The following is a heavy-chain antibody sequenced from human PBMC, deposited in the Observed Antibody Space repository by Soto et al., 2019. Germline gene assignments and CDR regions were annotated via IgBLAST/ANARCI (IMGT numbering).Heavy chain of an antibody. V-gene: IGHV3-30*18. D-gene: IGHD5-12*01. CDR2: TSYDGSNK. Sequence: QLVESGGGVVQPGRSLRLSCAASGFTFSLYGMHWVRQAPGKGLEWVAVTSYDGSNKYYADSVKGRVTISRDNSKNTLYLQMNSLRAEDTAVYYCAKDSGYSGYDVYDYYYGMDVWGQGTTVTVSS. J-gene: IGHJ6*02. CDR1: GFTFSLYG. CDR3: AKDSGYSGYDVYDYYYGMDV.